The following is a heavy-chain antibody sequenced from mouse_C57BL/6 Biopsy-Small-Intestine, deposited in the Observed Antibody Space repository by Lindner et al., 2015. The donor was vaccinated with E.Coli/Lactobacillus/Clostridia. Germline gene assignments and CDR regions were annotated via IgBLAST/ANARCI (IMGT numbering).Heavy chain of an antibody. J-gene: IGHJ2*01. CDR3: AREDYSLGYVGPNY. V-gene: IGHV1S55*01. CDR2: MNPKSGNT. CDR1: GYTFTTYD. Sequence: SVKVSCKTSGYTFTTYDINWVRQATGQGLEWMGWMNPKSGNTGYAQKFQGRVSMTRDTSINTAYLELSSLTSEDTAVYYCAREDYSLGYVGPNYWGQGTQLTVSS. D-gene: IGHD2-2*01.